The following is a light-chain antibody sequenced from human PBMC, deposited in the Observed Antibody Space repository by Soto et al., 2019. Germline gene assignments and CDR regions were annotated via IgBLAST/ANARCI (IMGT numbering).Light chain of an antibody. CDR2: DDN. J-gene: IGLJ2*01. CDR3: ATWDNMLSAVL. V-gene: IGLV1-51*01. CDR1: SSNIGRNY. Sequence: QSVLTQPPSVSAAPGQKVTISCSGSSSNIGRNYVSWYQHLPGTAPKLLVFDDNKRPSRIPDRFAASKSGTSATLGIAGLQTGDEADYYCATWDNMLSAVLFGGGTKLTVL.